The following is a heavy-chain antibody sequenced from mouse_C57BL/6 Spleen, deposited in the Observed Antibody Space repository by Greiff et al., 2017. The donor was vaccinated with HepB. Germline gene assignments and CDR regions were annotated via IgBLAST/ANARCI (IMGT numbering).Heavy chain of an antibody. J-gene: IGHJ2*01. V-gene: IGHV10-1*01. Sequence: EVQVVESGGGLVQPKGSLKLSCAASGFSFNTYAMNWVRQAPGKGLEWVARIRSKSNNYATYYADSVKDRFTISRDDSESMLYLQMNNLKTEDTAMYYCVRQSSSFDYWGQGTTLTVSS. CDR3: VRQSSSFDY. CDR1: GFSFNTYA. D-gene: IGHD1-1*01. CDR2: IRSKSNNYAT.